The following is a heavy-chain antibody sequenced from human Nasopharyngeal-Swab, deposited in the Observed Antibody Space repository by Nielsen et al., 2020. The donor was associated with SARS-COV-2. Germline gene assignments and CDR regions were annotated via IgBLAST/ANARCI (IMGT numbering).Heavy chain of an antibody. CDR2: LIENGVDT. CDR3: ARVSIAAPTYYYYGMDV. J-gene: IGHJ6*02. V-gene: IGHV3-23*01. Sequence: GESLKISCVASGFTFSSHAMSWVRQAPGKGLEWVSGLIENGVDTYYAESVKGRFTVSRDNSRNTLYLQMNSLRAEDTAVYYCARVSIAAPTYYYYGMDVWGQGTTVTVSS. CDR1: GFTFSSHA. D-gene: IGHD6-6*01.